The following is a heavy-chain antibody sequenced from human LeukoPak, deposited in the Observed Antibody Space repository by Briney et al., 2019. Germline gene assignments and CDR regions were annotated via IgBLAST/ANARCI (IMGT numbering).Heavy chain of an antibody. J-gene: IGHJ4*02. CDR1: GYSISSGYY. D-gene: IGHD6-19*01. CDR2: IYHSGST. CDR3: ARGSSGLYYFDY. Sequence: SETLSLTCAVSGYSISSGYYWGWIRQPPGKGLEWIGSIYHSGSTYYNPSLKSRVTISVETSKNQFSLKLSSVTAADTAVYYCARGSSGLYYFDYWGQGTLVTVSS. V-gene: IGHV4-38-2*01.